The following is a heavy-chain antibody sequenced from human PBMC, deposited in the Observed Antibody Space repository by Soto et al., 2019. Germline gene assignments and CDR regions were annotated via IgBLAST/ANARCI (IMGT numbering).Heavy chain of an antibody. CDR2: IDGAAATT. CDR1: GFTFNNKW. J-gene: IGHJ4*02. D-gene: IGHD1-26*01. Sequence: GGSLRLSCTASGFTFNNKWMHWVRQAPGKGLVWLSRIDGAAATTNYADSVKGRFTISRDNAKNIVFLHVNGLTDEDTAVYYCERAGAMGVDYWGQGTLVTVSS. CDR3: ERAGAMGVDY. V-gene: IGHV3-74*01.